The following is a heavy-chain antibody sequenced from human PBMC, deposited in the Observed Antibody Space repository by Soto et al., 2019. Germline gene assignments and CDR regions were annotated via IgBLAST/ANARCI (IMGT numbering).Heavy chain of an antibody. V-gene: IGHV3-30-3*01. Sequence: PGGSLRLSCAASGFTFSSYAMHWVCQAPGKGLEWVAVISYDGSNKYYADSVKGRFTISRDNSKNTLYLQMNSLRAEDTAVYYCALSSGWNFDYWGQGTLVTVSS. J-gene: IGHJ4*02. D-gene: IGHD6-19*01. CDR2: ISYDGSNK. CDR3: ALSSGWNFDY. CDR1: GFTFSSYA.